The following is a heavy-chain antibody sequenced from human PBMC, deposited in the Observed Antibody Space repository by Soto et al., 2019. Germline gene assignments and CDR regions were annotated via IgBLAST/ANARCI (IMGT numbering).Heavy chain of an antibody. J-gene: IGHJ6*03. CDR2: ISHDGSQR. D-gene: IGHD2-21*01. CDR3: AKVPTRPLWYMDV. CDR1: GFTFKNFA. V-gene: IGHV3-23*01. Sequence: GGSLRLSCVASGFTFKNFAVTWVRQTPGKGLDWVATISHDGSQRYHADSVKGRFTISRDNSKNTLYLQMNSLRVEDTAIYYCAKVPTRPLWYMDVWGKGTTVTVSS.